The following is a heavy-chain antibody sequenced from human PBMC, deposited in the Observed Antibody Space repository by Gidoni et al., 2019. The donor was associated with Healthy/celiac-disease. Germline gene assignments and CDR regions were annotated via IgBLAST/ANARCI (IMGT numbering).Heavy chain of an antibody. CDR1: GFTFSSYS. CDR2: ISSSSSYI. J-gene: IGHJ6*02. CDR3: ARDGAYYDFWSGYYTGLGDYYYYYGMDV. D-gene: IGHD3-3*01. Sequence: EVQLVESGGGLVKPGGSLRLSCAASGFTFSSYSMNWVRQAPGQGLEWVSSISSSSSYIYYADSVKGRFTISRENAKNSLYLQMNSLRAEDTAVYYCARDGAYYDFWSGYYTGLGDYYYYYGMDVWGQGTTVTVSS. V-gene: IGHV3-21*01.